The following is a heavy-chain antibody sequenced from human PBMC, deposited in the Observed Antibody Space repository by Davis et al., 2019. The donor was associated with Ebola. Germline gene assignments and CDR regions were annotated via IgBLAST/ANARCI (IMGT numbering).Heavy chain of an antibody. CDR2: IYYSGST. CDR3: ARRRLGIAVAKY. D-gene: IGHD6-19*01. J-gene: IGHJ4*02. V-gene: IGHV4-59*01. CDR1: GGSFSGYY. Sequence: SETLSLTCAVYGGSFSGYYWSWIRQPPGKGLEWIGYIYYSGSTNYNPSLKSRVTISVDTSKNQFSLKLSSVTAADTAVYYCARRRLGIAVAKYWDQGTLVTVSS.